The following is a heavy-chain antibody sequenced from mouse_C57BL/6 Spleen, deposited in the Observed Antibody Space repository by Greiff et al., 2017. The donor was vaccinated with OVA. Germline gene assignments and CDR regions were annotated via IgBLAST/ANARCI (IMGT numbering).Heavy chain of an antibody. CDR2: INPSTGGT. J-gene: IGHJ4*01. CDR3: ARTTVVNYYDMDD. CDR1: GYSFTGYY. D-gene: IGHD1-1*01. Sequence: EVQLQQSGPELVKPGASVKISCKASGYSFTGYYMNWVKQSPEKSLEWIGEINPSTGGTTYNQKFKAKATLTVDKSSSTAYMQLKSLTSEDSAVYYCARTTVVNYYDMDDWGQGTSVTVSS. V-gene: IGHV1-42*01.